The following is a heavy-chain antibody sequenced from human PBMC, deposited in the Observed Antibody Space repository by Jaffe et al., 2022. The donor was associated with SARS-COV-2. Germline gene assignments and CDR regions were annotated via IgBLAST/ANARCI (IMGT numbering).Heavy chain of an antibody. J-gene: IGHJ4*02. CDR1: GGSISSSNW. CDR3: ARVLKLRYFDLLTRELGYFDY. Sequence: QVQLQESGPGLVKPSGTLSLTCAVSGGSISSSNWWSWVRQPPGKGLEWIGEIYHSGSTNYNPSLKSRVTISVDKSKNQFSLKLSSVTAADTAVYYCARVLKLRYFDLLTRELGYFDYWGQGTLVTVSS. V-gene: IGHV4-4*02. D-gene: IGHD3-9*01. CDR2: IYHSGST.